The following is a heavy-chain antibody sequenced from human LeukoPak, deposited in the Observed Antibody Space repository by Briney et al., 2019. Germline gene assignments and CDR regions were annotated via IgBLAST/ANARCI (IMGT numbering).Heavy chain of an antibody. CDR3: AKDGEGYSSSWYFLDY. J-gene: IGHJ4*02. V-gene: IGHV3-30*02. CDR2: IRYDGSNK. D-gene: IGHD6-13*01. Sequence: LSGGSLRLSCAASGFTFSSYGMHWVRQAPGKGLEWVAFIRYDGSNKYYADSVKGRFTISRDNSKNTLYLQMNSLRAEDTAVYYCAKDGEGYSSSWYFLDYWGQGTLVTVSS. CDR1: GFTFSSYG.